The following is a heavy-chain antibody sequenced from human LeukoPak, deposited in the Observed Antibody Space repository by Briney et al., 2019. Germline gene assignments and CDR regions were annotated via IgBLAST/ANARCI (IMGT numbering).Heavy chain of an antibody. J-gene: IGHJ2*01. CDR2: IYYSGST. V-gene: IGHV4-59*01. CDR1: GGSISSYY. D-gene: IGHD3-10*01. CDR3: AGSGSGSYYSPWYFDL. Sequence: SETLSLTCTVSGGSISSYYWSWIRQPPGKGLEWIGYIYYSGSTNYNPSLKSRVTISVDTSENQFSLRLSSVTAADTAVYYCAGSGSGSYYSPWYFDLWGRGTLVTVSS.